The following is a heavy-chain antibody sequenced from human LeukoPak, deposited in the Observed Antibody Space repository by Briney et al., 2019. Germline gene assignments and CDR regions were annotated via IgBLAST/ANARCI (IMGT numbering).Heavy chain of an antibody. V-gene: IGHV3-48*02. CDR2: ISSSSSTI. Sequence: HPGGSLRLSCAASGFTFSSYSMNWVRQAPGKGLEWVSYISSSSSTIYYADSVKGRFTISRDNAKNSLYLQMNSLRDEDTAVYYYARDKDIVASYYYYGMDVWGQGTTVTVSS. D-gene: IGHD2-15*01. CDR1: GFTFSSYS. J-gene: IGHJ6*02. CDR3: ARDKDIVASYYYYGMDV.